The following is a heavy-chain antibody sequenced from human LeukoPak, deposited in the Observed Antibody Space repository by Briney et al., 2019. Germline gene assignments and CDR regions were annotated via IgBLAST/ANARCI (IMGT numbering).Heavy chain of an antibody. D-gene: IGHD1-26*01. CDR1: GFTFSTYN. CDR2: ITSSSSYI. V-gene: IGHV3-21*01. Sequence: GGSLRLSCAASGFTFSTYNMNWVRQAPGKGLEWVSSITSSSSYIYYADSVKGRFTISRDNAKNSLYLQMNSLRAEDTAVYYCATNPHSGSNYAYYYYYMDVWGKGTTVTVSS. CDR3: ATNPHSGSNYAYYYYYMDV. J-gene: IGHJ6*03.